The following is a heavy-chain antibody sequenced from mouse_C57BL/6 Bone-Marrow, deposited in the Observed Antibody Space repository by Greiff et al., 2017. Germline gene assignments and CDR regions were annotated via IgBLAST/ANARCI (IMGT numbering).Heavy chain of an antibody. CDR1: GFNIKDYY. V-gene: IGHV14-2*01. CDR2: IDPEDGET. CDR3: TRSLIYYGTNY. Sequence: EVQLQQSGAELVKPGASVKLSCTASGFNIKDYYIHWVKQRTEQGLEWIGRIDPEDGETKYAPKFQDKATITADTSSNTAYLQLSSLTSADTAVYYYTRSLIYYGTNYWGQGTTLTVSS. J-gene: IGHJ2*01. D-gene: IGHD1-1*01.